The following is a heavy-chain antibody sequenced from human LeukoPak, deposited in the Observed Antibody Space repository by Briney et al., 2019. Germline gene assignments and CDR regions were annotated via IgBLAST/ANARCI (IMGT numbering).Heavy chain of an antibody. J-gene: IGHJ6*02. CDR3: ARSIYSSSWYGYYYGMDV. Sequence: GASVKVSCKASGGTFSSYAISWVRQAPGQGLEWMGRIIPILGIANYAQKFQGRVTITADKSTSTAYMELSSLRSEDTAVYYCARSIYSSSWYGYYYGMDVWGQGTTVTVSS. CDR1: GGTFSSYA. V-gene: IGHV1-69*04. D-gene: IGHD6-13*01. CDR2: IIPILGIA.